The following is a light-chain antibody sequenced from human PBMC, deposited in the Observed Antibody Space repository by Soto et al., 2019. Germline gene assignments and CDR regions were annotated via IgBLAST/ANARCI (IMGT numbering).Light chain of an antibody. CDR2: GAS. CDR3: QQFSSYPLT. J-gene: IGKJ4*01. V-gene: IGKV3-20*01. Sequence: ETVITQSPATLSVSPGERATLSCRASQSVSSSYLAWYQQKPGQAPRLLIYGASSRATGIPARFSGSGPGTDFTLTISRLEPEDFAVYYCQQFSSYPLTFGGGTKVDI. CDR1: QSVSSSY.